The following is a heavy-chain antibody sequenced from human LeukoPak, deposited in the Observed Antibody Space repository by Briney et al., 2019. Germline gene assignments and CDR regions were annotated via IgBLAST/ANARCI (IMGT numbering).Heavy chain of an antibody. CDR2: INPNSGGT. CDR1: GYTFTGYY. V-gene: IGHV1-2*06. Sequence: ASVKVSCKASGYTFTGYYMHWVRQAPGRGLEWMGRINPNSGGTNYAQKFQGRVTMTRDTSISTAYMELSRLRSDDTAVYYCAREGIAAAGVDYWGQGTLVTVSS. D-gene: IGHD6-13*01. J-gene: IGHJ4*02. CDR3: AREGIAAAGVDY.